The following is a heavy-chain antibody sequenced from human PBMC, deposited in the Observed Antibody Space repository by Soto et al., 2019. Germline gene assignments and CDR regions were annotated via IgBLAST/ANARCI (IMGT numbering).Heavy chain of an antibody. J-gene: IGHJ3*02. CDR2: IIPNLGIA. V-gene: IGHV1-69*02. D-gene: IGHD3-10*01. Sequence: QVQLVQSGAEVKKPGSSVKVSCQASGGTFSSYTISWVRQAPGQGLEWMGRIIPNLGIANYAQKFQGRVTITADKSTSTAYMELSSLRSEDTAVYYCAIKSQPGAFDIWGQGTMVTVSS. CDR3: AIKSQPGAFDI. CDR1: GGTFSSYT.